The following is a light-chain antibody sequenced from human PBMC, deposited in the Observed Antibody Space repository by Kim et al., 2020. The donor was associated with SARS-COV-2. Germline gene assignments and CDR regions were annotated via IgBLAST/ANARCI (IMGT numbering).Light chain of an antibody. Sequence: LGQTVRMTCQGVSLRSYYASWYQQKRGQAPVLVIYGKNNRPSGIPDRFSGSSSGNTASLTITGAQAEDEADYYCNSRDSSGNHVVFGGGTQLTV. CDR1: SLRSYY. CDR3: NSRDSSGNHVV. J-gene: IGLJ2*01. CDR2: GKN. V-gene: IGLV3-19*01.